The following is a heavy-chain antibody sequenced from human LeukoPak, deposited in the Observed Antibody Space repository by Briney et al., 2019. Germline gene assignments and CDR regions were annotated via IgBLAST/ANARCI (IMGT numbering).Heavy chain of an antibody. CDR1: GLAASNNH. CDR3: ARGSKTAPHILAFEY. CDR2: ISNRGTT. V-gene: IGHV3-66*01. Sequence: GGSLRLSCKASGLAASNNHMTWVRQAPGQGLEWVSVISNRGTTYYTDSVKGRVTISRDNSRNTVYLQMTSLRAEDTAVYYCARGSKTAPHILAFEYWGQGTLVTVSS. D-gene: IGHD2/OR15-2a*01. J-gene: IGHJ4*02.